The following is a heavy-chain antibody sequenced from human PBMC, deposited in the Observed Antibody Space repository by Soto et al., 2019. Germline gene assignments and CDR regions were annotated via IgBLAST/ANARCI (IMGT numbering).Heavy chain of an antibody. J-gene: IGHJ6*02. Sequence: HPGGSLRLSCAASGFTVSSNYMSWVRQAPGKGLEWVSVIYSGGSTYYADSVKGRFTISRDNSKNTLYLQMNSLRAEDTAVYYCARESGSRNYYYYGMDVWGQGTTVTVSS. D-gene: IGHD3-3*01. CDR3: ARESGSRNYYYYGMDV. CDR1: GFTVSSNY. V-gene: IGHV3-53*01. CDR2: IYSGGST.